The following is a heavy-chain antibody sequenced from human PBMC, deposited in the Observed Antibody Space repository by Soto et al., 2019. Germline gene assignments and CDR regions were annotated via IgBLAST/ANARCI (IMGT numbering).Heavy chain of an antibody. CDR1: GGSISTYY. CDR2: IYYTGSA. V-gene: IGHV4-59*08. Sequence: SETLSLTCTVSGGSISTYYWSWIRQPPGTRLEWIGYIYYTGSANYNPSLKSRVTISVDTSKNQFSLKLGSVTAADTAVYYCARHPSRAWDYFDYWGQGTLVTVSS. CDR3: ARHPSRAWDYFDY. J-gene: IGHJ4*02. D-gene: IGHD1-26*01.